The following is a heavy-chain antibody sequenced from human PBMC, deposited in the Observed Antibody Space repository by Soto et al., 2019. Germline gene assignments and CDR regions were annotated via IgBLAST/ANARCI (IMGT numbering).Heavy chain of an antibody. CDR2: LIPIFGTP. D-gene: IGHD1-1*01. V-gene: IGHV1-69*14. CDR3: ASPGGMSSGTTLGGGFDV. Sequence: QVQLVQSGAEVKKPGSSVKVSCKPSGGTLSSLAISWVRQAPGQGLEWMGGLIPIFGTPYYAQKFRARVTIIADKSTNTVYTALSSLRSEDSAVYYCASPGGMSSGTTLGGGFDVWGRGTMVTVS. CDR1: GGTLSSLA. J-gene: IGHJ3*01.